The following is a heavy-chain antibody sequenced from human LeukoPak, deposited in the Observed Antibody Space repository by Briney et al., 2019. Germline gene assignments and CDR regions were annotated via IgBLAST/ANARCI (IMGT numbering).Heavy chain of an antibody. J-gene: IGHJ4*02. CDR2: IKQDGSEK. V-gene: IGHV3-7*01. CDR3: ARETRLYCSGGSCYSDY. Sequence: GGSLRLSCAASGFTFSSYWMSRVRQAPGKGLEWVANIKQDGSEKYYVDSVKGRFTISRDNAKNSLYLQMNSLRAEDTAVYYCARETRLYCSGGSCYSDYWGQGTLVTVSS. D-gene: IGHD2-15*01. CDR1: GFTFSSYW.